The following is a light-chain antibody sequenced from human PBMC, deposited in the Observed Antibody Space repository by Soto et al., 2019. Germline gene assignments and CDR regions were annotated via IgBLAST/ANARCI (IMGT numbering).Light chain of an antibody. CDR3: QQYNNWPRR. CDR2: GAS. Sequence: EIVMTQSPATLSVSPGERATLSCRASQSISNKLAWYQQKPGQAPKVLIYGASTRAAGTPARFSGSGSGTEFTLTINTLQSEDFAVYYCQQYNNWPRRFGQGTKVEI. J-gene: IGKJ1*01. V-gene: IGKV3-15*01. CDR1: QSISNK.